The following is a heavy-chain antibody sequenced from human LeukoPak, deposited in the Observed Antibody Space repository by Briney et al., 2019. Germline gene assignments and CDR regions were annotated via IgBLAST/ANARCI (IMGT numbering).Heavy chain of an antibody. V-gene: IGHV1-69*04. CDR3: ARRYQRADDY. CDR1: GGTFSSYA. J-gene: IGHJ4*02. Sequence: SVKVSCKASGGTFSSYAISWVRQAPGQGLEWMGRIIPIFGIANYAQKFRGRVTITADKSTSTAYMELSSLRSEDTAVYYCARRYQRADDYWGQGTLVTVSS. CDR2: IIPIFGIA. D-gene: IGHD2-2*01.